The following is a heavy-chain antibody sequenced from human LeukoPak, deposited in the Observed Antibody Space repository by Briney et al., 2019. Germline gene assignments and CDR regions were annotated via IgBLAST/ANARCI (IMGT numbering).Heavy chain of an antibody. CDR1: GFTVSSNY. CDR2: IYSGGST. Sequence: GGSLRLSCAASGFTVSSNYMSWVRQAPGKGLEWVSVIYSGGSTYYADSVKGRFTISRDNSKNTLYLQMNSLRVEDTAVYYCARSGVSSSWPHAFDIWGQGTMVTVSS. D-gene: IGHD6-13*01. V-gene: IGHV3-66*01. CDR3: ARSGVSSSWPHAFDI. J-gene: IGHJ3*02.